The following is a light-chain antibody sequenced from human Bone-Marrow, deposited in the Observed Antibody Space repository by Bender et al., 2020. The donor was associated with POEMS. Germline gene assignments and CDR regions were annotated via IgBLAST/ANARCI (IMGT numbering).Light chain of an antibody. CDR2: EDN. J-gene: IGLJ2*01. CDR1: SGSIASNY. CDR3: QSYDSDIYVV. V-gene: IGLV6-57*02. Sequence: NFMLTQPHSVSESPGKTVTISCTATSGSIASNYVQWYQQRPGRAPTIVIFEDNQRPSGVPDRFSGSIDSSSNSASLIIAGLKTEDEADYYCQSYDSDIYVVFGGGTKLTVL.